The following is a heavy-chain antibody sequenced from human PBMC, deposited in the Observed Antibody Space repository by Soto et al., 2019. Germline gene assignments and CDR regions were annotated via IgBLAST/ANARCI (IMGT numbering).Heavy chain of an antibody. CDR2: IIPALGTT. J-gene: IGHJ2*01. D-gene: IGHD4-17*01. V-gene: IGHV1-69*08. CDR1: GGPFSSHT. Sequence: QDQLVQSGAEVKKPESSVNVSCKAFGGPFSSHTFRWVRQAPGQGLEWMGRIIPALGTTTYAQKFQGRVTITADESVTTVYMELNSLRTEDTAVYYCARPDFGDYWYFDLWGRGTLVTFSS. CDR3: ARPDFGDYWYFDL.